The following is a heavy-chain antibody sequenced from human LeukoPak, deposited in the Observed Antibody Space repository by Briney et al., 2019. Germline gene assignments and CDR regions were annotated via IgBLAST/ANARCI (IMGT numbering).Heavy chain of an antibody. D-gene: IGHD7-27*01. CDR2: INHSGST. Sequence: PSETLSLTCAVYGGSFSGYYWSWIRQPPGKGLEWIGEINHSGSTSYNPSLKSRVTISVDTSKNQFSLKLSSVTAADTAVYYCARTLGIDAFDIWGQGTMVTVSS. V-gene: IGHV4-34*01. J-gene: IGHJ3*02. CDR3: ARTLGIDAFDI. CDR1: GGSFSGYY.